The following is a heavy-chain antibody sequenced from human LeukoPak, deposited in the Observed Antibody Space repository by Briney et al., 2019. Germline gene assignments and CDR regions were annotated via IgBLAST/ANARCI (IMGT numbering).Heavy chain of an antibody. CDR2: IYYSGST. D-gene: IGHD3-22*01. CDR1: GGSISSSSYY. CDR3: ARRLFLYYYDSRGQYAFDI. V-gene: IGHV4-39*07. J-gene: IGHJ3*02. Sequence: SETLSLTCTVSGGSISSSSYYWGWIRQPPGKGLEWIGSIYYSGSTYYNPSLKSRVTISVDTSKNQFSLKLSSVTAADTAVYYCARRLFLYYYDSRGQYAFDIWGQGTMVTVSS.